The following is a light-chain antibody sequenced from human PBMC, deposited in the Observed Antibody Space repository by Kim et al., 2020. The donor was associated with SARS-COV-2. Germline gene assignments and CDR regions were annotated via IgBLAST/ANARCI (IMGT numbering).Light chain of an antibody. CDR2: RNN. Sequence: ELTQPPSVSGTPGQRVTISCSGSSSNIGSNYVYWYQQLPGTAPKLLIYRNNQRPSGVPDRFSGSKSGTSASLAISGLRSEDEADYYCAAWDDSLSGFYVFGTGTKVTVL. V-gene: IGLV1-47*01. J-gene: IGLJ1*01. CDR1: SSNIGSNY. CDR3: AAWDDSLSGFYV.